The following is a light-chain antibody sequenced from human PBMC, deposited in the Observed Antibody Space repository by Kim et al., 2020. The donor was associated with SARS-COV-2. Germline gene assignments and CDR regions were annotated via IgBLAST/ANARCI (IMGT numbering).Light chain of an antibody. CDR3: QSYDSGNKV. V-gene: IGLV6-57*02. CDR1: SGSIASND. J-gene: IGLJ3*02. Sequence: GRTLTSSCTGSSGSIASNDVQRYQQRRDSAPTTVVYEDNQRPTRVPARFSGSIDSSSNSASLTISGLKTEDEADYYCQSYDSGNKVFGGGTQLTVL. CDR2: EDN.